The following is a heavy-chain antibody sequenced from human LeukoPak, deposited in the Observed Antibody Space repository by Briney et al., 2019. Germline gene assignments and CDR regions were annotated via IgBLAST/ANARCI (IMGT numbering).Heavy chain of an antibody. CDR3: AKDSGGYYDSSGYVPKDAFDI. CDR1: GFTFSSYG. D-gene: IGHD3-22*01. V-gene: IGHV3-23*01. CDR2: ISGSGGST. Sequence: GGSLRLSCAASGFTFSSYGMSWVRQAPGKGLEWVSAISGSGGSTYYADSVKGRFTISRDNSKNTLYLQMNSLRAEDTAVYYCAKDSGGYYDSSGYVPKDAFDIWGQGTMVTVSS. J-gene: IGHJ3*02.